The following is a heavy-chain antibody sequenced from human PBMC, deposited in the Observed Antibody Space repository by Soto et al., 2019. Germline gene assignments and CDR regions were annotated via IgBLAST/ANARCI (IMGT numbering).Heavy chain of an antibody. CDR2: IFSNDEK. D-gene: IGHD6-13*01. Sequence: QVTVKESGPVLVKPTETLTLTCTVSGFSPSNAGLGVSWIRQPPGKALEWLAHIFSNDEKSYSTSLKSRLTISKDTSKRQVVLTMTNMDPVDTATYYCAATYSTSWYWFDTWGQGTLVTVSS. CDR3: AATYSTSWYWFDT. V-gene: IGHV2-26*01. J-gene: IGHJ5*02. CDR1: GFSPSNAGLG.